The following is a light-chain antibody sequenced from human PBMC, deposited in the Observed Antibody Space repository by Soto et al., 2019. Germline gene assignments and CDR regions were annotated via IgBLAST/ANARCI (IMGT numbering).Light chain of an antibody. V-gene: IGKV3-20*01. J-gene: IGKJ5*01. CDR2: GAS. CDR1: QTVSSNY. CDR3: QQYGNSLSIT. Sequence: EIVLTQSPGTQSLSPGERATLSCRATQTVSSNYLAWYQQKPGQAPRLLIYGASSRATGIPDRFGGSGSGTDFTLTISRLEPEDFAVYYCQQYGNSLSITFGQGTRLEIK.